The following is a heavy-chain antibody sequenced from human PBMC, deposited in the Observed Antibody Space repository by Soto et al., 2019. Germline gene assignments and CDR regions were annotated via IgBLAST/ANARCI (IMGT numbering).Heavy chain of an antibody. CDR2: MNPNSGNT. V-gene: IGHV1-8*01. CDR3: ARALRYFDWLLTPPGDFDY. Sequence: ASVKVSCKASGYTFTSYDINWVRQATGQGLEWMGWMNPNSGNTGYAQKFQGRVTMTRNTSISTAYMELSSLRSEDTAVYYCARALRYFDWLLTPPGDFDYWGQGTLVTVSS. D-gene: IGHD3-9*01. J-gene: IGHJ4*02. CDR1: GYTFTSYD.